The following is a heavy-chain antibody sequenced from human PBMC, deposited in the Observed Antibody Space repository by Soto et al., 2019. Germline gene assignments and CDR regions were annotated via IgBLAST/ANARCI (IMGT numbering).Heavy chain of an antibody. Sequence: QVQLVESGGGVVQPGRSLRLSCAASGLTFSSYGMHWVRQAPGKGLEWVAVISYDGSNKYYADSVKGRFTISRDNSKHTLYLQMNSLRAEDTAVYYCAKDLAYCGGDCYGFYYWGNGSLVTVAS. J-gene: IGHJ4*01. D-gene: IGHD2-21*02. CDR2: ISYDGSNK. V-gene: IGHV3-30*18. CDR3: AKDLAYCGGDCYGFYY. CDR1: GLTFSSYG.